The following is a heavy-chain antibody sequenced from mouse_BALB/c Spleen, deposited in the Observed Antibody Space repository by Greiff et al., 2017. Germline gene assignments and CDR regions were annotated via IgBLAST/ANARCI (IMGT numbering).Heavy chain of an antibody. CDR1: GFNIKDYY. CDR2: IDPENGDT. Sequence: VQLQQSGAELVRSGASVKLSCTASGFNIKDYYMHWVKQRPEQGLEWIGWIDPENGDTEYAPKFQGKATMTADTSSNTAYLQLSSLTSEDTAVYYCNAWGSQYYFDYGGQGTTLTVSS. CDR3: NAWGSQYYFDY. V-gene: IGHV14-4*02. D-gene: IGHD3-1*01. J-gene: IGHJ2*01.